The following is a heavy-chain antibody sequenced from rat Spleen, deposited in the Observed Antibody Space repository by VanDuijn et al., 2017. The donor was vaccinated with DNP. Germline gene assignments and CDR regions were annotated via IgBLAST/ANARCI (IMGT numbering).Heavy chain of an antibody. D-gene: IGHD1-4*01. J-gene: IGHJ2*01. CDR3: ARHVLPLRVWDY. V-gene: IGHV5-22*01. CDR2: IRFDGATT. Sequence: EVHLVESGGGLVQPGRSLKLSCAASGFTFSDYYMAWVRQAPTKGLEWVAYIRFDGATTYYGDSVRGRFTISRDIATSTLYLQINGLRSEDMGTYYCARHVLPLRVWDYLGHGVMVTVSS. CDR1: GFTFSDYY.